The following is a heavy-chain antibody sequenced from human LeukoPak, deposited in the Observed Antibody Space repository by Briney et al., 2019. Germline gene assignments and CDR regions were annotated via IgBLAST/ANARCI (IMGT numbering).Heavy chain of an antibody. J-gene: IGHJ4*02. D-gene: IGHD6-19*01. V-gene: IGHV1-18*01. CDR2: ISAYNGNT. CDR1: GYTFTSYG. Sequence: ASVKFSCKASGYTFTSYGISWGRQAPGQGLEWMGWISAYNGNTNYAQKLQGRVTMTTDTSTSTAYMELRSLRSDDTAVYYCASGPGIAVAGTLFDYWGQGTLVTVSS. CDR3: ASGPGIAVAGTLFDY.